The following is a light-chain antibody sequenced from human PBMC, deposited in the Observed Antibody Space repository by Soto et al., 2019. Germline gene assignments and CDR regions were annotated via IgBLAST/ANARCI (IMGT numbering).Light chain of an antibody. CDR3: SLYRSTRTVV. V-gene: IGLV2-18*01. Sequence: QSVLTQPPSVSGSPGQSVTISCTGTSSDVGSSNRVSWYQQPPGTAPKLMIYEVSNRPSGVPDRFSGSKSGNTASLTISGLQAEDEADYYCSLYRSTRTVVFGGGTKVTVL. J-gene: IGLJ2*01. CDR2: EVS. CDR1: SSDVGSSNR.